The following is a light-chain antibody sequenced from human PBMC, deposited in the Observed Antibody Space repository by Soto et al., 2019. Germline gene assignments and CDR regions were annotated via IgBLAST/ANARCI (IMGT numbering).Light chain of an antibody. CDR2: AAS. J-gene: IGKJ5*01. CDR3: LQANRVPLS. CDR1: QGISTN. V-gene: IGKV1-12*01. Sequence: DIQMTQSPSSVSASVGDRFTITFRASQGISTNLAWYQQKPGKAPKLLIYAASSLQSGVPPRFSGSGSGTDFTLTISSLQPEDFAIYYCLQANRVPLSFGQGTRLEIK.